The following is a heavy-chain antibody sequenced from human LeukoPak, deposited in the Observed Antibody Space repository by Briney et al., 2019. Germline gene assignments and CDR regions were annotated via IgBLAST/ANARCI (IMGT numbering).Heavy chain of an antibody. J-gene: IGHJ4*02. CDR2: ISYDGSNK. Sequence: GGSLRLSCAASGFTFSSYGMHWVRQAPGKGLEWVAVISYDGSNKYYADSVKGRFTISRDNSKNALYLQMNSLRAEDTAVYYCARDLRNDIWAPPRFDYWGRGTLVTVSS. CDR1: GFTFSSYG. CDR3: ARDLRNDIWAPPRFDY. V-gene: IGHV3-30*03. D-gene: IGHD3-9*01.